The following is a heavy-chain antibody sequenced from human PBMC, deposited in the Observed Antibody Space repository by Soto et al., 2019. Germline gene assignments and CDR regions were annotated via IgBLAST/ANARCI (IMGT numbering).Heavy chain of an antibody. V-gene: IGHV3-23*01. Sequence: GGSLRLSCAASGVTFSSYAMSWVRQAPGKGLEWVSAISGSGGSTYYADSVKGRFTISRDNSKNTLYLQMNSLRAEDTAVYYCAKGPTITMVRGVSSWFDPWGQGTLVTVSS. CDR1: GVTFSSYA. CDR2: ISGSGGST. D-gene: IGHD3-10*01. CDR3: AKGPTITMVRGVSSWFDP. J-gene: IGHJ5*02.